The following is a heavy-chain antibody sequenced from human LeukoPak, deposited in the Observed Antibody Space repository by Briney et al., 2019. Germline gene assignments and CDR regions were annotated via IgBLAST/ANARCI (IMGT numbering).Heavy chain of an antibody. Sequence: SETLSLTCAVYGESFSGYYWSWIRQPPGKGLEWIGEINHSGSTNYNPSLKSRVTISVDTSKNQFSLKLGSVTAADTAVYYCARGVNNWNVDVFDIWGQGTMVTVSS. CDR3: ARGVNNWNVDVFDI. CDR2: INHSGST. V-gene: IGHV4-34*01. J-gene: IGHJ3*02. CDR1: GESFSGYY. D-gene: IGHD1-20*01.